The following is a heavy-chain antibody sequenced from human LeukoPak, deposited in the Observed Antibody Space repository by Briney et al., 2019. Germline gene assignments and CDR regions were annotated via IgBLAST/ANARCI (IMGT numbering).Heavy chain of an antibody. Sequence: GGPLRLSCAASGFAFNTYGMSWVRQAPGKGLEWVSAISGSGGNTYYADSVKGRFTISRGNSKNTLYLQMNSLRAEDTALYYCAKDRTWGLDYWGQGTLVTVSS. D-gene: IGHD7-27*01. CDR1: GFAFNTYG. V-gene: IGHV3-23*01. CDR3: AKDRTWGLDY. J-gene: IGHJ4*02. CDR2: ISGSGGNT.